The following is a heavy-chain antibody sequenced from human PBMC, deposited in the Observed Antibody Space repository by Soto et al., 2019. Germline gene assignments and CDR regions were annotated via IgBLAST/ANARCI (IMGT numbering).Heavy chain of an antibody. D-gene: IGHD3-9*01. CDR3: AKDPFRYDILTGYYFDY. CDR2: ISGSGGST. J-gene: IGHJ4*02. V-gene: IGHV3-23*01. Sequence: GGSLRLSCAASGFTFSSYAMSWVRQAPGKGLEWVSAISGSGGSTYYADSVKGRFTISRDNSKNTLYLQMNSLRAEDTAVYYCAKDPFRYDILTGYYFDYWGQGTLVTVSS. CDR1: GFTFSSYA.